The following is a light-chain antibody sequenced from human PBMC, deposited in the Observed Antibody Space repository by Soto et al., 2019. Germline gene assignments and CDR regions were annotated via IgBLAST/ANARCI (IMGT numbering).Light chain of an antibody. CDR2: AAS. CDR1: QGIRND. J-gene: IGKJ3*01. V-gene: IGKV1-6*01. Sequence: AIQMTQSPSPLSASVGDRVTITCRASQGIRNDLGWYQQKPGKAPKFLIYAASSLQTGVPSRFRGTGSGTDFTLTISSLQPEDFATYYCLQDYNYPFTFGPGTKVDIK. CDR3: LQDYNYPFT.